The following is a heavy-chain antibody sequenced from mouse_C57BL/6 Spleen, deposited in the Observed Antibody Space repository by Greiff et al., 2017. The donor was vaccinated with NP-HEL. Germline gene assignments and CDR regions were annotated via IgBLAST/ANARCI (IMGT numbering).Heavy chain of an antibody. CDR2: ISSGSSTI. CDR1: GFTFSDYG. J-gene: IGHJ4*01. D-gene: IGHD1-1*01. V-gene: IGHV5-17*01. CDR3: ARILRYYYAMDY. Sequence: EVHLVESGGGLVKPGGSLKLSCAASGFTFSDYGMHWVRQAPEKGLEWVAYISSGSSTIYYVDTVKGRVTISRDNAKNTLFLQMTSLRSEDTAMYYCARILRYYYAMDYWGQGTSVTVSS.